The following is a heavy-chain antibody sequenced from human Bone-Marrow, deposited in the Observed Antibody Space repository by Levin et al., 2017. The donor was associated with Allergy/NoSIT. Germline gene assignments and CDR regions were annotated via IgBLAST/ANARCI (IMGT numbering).Heavy chain of an antibody. D-gene: IGHD3-22*01. Sequence: GGSLRLSCAASGFIFNSYSMNWVRQAPGKGLEWIAYISSSSGTIYYADSVKGRFTISRDNAKNSLYLQMDSLRDEDTAVYYCAREYFYSDSSAFYSLFDYWGQGTLVTVSS. CDR1: GFIFNSYS. V-gene: IGHV3-48*02. CDR2: ISSSSGTI. J-gene: IGHJ4*02. CDR3: AREYFYSDSSAFYSLFDY.